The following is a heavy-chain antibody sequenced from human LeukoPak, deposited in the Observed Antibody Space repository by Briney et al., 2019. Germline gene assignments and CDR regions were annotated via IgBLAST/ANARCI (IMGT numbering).Heavy chain of an antibody. Sequence: PSETLSLTCTVSGGSISSYYWSWIRQPPGKGREWIGYIYYSGSTNYNPSLKSRVTISVDTSKNQFTLKLSSVTAADTAVYYCARVGSGWYGGSTAFDIWGQGTMVTVSS. CDR2: IYYSGST. V-gene: IGHV4-59*01. CDR3: ARVGSGWYGGSTAFDI. J-gene: IGHJ3*02. D-gene: IGHD6-19*01. CDR1: GGSISSYY.